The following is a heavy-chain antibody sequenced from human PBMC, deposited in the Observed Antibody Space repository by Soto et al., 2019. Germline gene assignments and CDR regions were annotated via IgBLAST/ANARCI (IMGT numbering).Heavy chain of an antibody. J-gene: IGHJ4*02. Sequence: EVQLLESGGGLVQPWGSLRLSCAASGFTFTSNSMRWVRQAPGTGLEWVSAIDGSGGRTYYVDSVKGRFTISRDNSKNTLYLKMNSWRAEDTAVYFCANSLRGVIIDFDSWGKGPRVTVSS. CDR3: ANSLRGVIIDFDS. CDR1: GFTFTSNS. V-gene: IGHV3-23*01. CDR2: IDGSGGRT. D-gene: IGHD3-10*01.